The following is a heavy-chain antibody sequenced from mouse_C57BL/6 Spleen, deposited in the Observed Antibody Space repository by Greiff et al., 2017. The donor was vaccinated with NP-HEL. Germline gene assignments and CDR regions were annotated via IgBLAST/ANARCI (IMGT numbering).Heavy chain of an antibody. J-gene: IGHJ1*03. CDR1: GFTFSSYA. Sequence: EVKLVESGGGLVKPGGSLKLSCAASGFTFSSYAMSWVRQTPEKRLEWVATISDGGSYTYYPDNVKGRFTISRDNAKNNLYLQMSHLKSEDTAMYYCARDIYDGYYWYFDVWGTGTTVTVSS. CDR3: ARDIYDGYYWYFDV. V-gene: IGHV5-4*01. D-gene: IGHD2-3*01. CDR2: ISDGGSYT.